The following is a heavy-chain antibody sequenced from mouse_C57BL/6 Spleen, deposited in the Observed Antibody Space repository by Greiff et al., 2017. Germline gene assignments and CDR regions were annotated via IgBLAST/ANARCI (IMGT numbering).Heavy chain of an antibody. D-gene: IGHD2-1*01. CDR2: INPNSGGT. J-gene: IGHJ1*03. V-gene: IGHV1-26*01. CDR1: GYTFTNYC. CDR3: ARHLTTWVATLYFDV. Sequence: EVQLQQSGPELVKPGASVKISCKASGYTFTNYCMHWVKQSPGQGLEWIGGINPNSGGTSYNQKFKGKATLTVDKPSSTAYMELRRLTSEDSAVYYCARHLTTWVATLYFDVWGKGTTLTVSS.